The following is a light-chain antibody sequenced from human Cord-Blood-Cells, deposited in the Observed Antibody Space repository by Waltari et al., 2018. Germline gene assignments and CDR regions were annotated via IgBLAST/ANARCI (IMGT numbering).Light chain of an antibody. CDR3: SSYTSSSTWV. Sequence: QSALTQPASVSGSPGQSITISCTGTSSDVGGYNYLSLYQQHPGKAPKLMIYDVSKRPPGVSNRFSGSKSGNTASLTISGLQAEDEADYYCSSYTSSSTWVFGGGTKLTVL. V-gene: IGLV2-14*01. J-gene: IGLJ3*02. CDR1: SSDVGGYNY. CDR2: DVS.